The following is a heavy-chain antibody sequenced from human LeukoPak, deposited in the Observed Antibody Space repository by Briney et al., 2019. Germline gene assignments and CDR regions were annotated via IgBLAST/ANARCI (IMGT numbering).Heavy chain of an antibody. CDR1: GFTFSSYA. CDR2: ISYDGSNK. J-gene: IGHJ3*02. D-gene: IGHD2-2*01. Sequence: PGWSLRLSCAASGFTFSSYAMHWVRQAPGKGLEWVAVISYDGSNKYYADSVKGRFTISRDNSKNTLYLQMNSLRAEDTAVYYCASHLDIVVVPAANGPFAFDIWGQGTMVTVSS. CDR3: ASHLDIVVVPAANGPFAFDI. V-gene: IGHV3-30-3*01.